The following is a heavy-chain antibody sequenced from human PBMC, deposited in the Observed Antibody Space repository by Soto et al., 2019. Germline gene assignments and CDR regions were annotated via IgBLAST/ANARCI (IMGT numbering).Heavy chain of an antibody. V-gene: IGHV1-2*04. CDR2: INPNSGGT. CDR1: GYTFTGYY. J-gene: IGHJ3*02. Sequence: ASVKVSCKASGYTFTGYYMHWVRQAPGQGLEWMGWINPNSGGTNYAQKFQGWVTMTRDTSISTAYMELSRLRSDDTAVYYCAKGDTMITFGGVIGDAFDIWGQGTMVTVSS. CDR3: AKGDTMITFGGVIGDAFDI. D-gene: IGHD3-16*02.